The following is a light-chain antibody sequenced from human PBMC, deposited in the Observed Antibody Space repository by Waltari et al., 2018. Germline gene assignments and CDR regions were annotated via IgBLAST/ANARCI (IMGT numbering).Light chain of an antibody. Sequence: EIVMTQSPATLSVSPGESATLSCRASQSVSGKLAWYQQKAGQAPRLLIYGASPRATDIPDRFSGSGSATEFTLTISSLQSEDFAVYYCQQYSSRPQTFGHGTKVEIK. V-gene: IGKV3-15*01. CDR2: GAS. CDR3: QQYSSRPQT. CDR1: QSVSGK. J-gene: IGKJ1*01.